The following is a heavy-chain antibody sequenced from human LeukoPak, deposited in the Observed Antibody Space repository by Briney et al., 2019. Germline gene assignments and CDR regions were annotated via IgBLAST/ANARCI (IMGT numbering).Heavy chain of an antibody. CDR2: VNNDGIDA. CDR3: VRGHLGPDY. J-gene: IGHJ4*02. D-gene: IGHD3-16*01. Sequence: PVGSLRLSCAASGFTFNTFWMHWVRQAPGEGLVWVSRVNNDGIDATYADSVKGRFTISRDNAKNTVYLQMNSLRDDDTAVYYCVRGHLGPDYWGQGTLVTVSS. CDR1: GFTFNTFW. V-gene: IGHV3-74*01.